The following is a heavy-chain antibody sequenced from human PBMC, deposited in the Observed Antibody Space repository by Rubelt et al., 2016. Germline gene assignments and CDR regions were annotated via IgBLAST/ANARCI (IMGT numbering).Heavy chain of an antibody. V-gene: IGHV1-24*01. CDR2: FDPEDGET. J-gene: IGHJ5*02. D-gene: IGHD3-10*01. Sequence: QVQLVQSGADVKMPGASVKVSCKVSGYTLTELSMHWVRQAPGKGLEWMGGFDPEDGETIYAQKFQGRVTMTEDTSTDTAYMELSSLRSEDTAVYYCATDFGASNWFDPWGQGTLVTVSS. CDR3: ATDFGASNWFDP. CDR1: GYTLTELS.